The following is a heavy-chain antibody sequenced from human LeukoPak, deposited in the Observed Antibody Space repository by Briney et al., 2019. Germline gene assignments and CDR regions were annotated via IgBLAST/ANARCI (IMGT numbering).Heavy chain of an antibody. Sequence: GGSLRLSCAASGFTFSSYAMSWVRQAPGKGLEWVSAISGSGGSTYYADSVKGRFTISRDNSKNTLYLQMNSLRAEDTAVYYCAKVMYSRATKFGAFDYWGQGTLVTVSS. CDR2: ISGSGGST. J-gene: IGHJ4*02. CDR1: GFTFSSYA. CDR3: AKVMYSRATKFGAFDY. V-gene: IGHV3-23*01. D-gene: IGHD2-21*01.